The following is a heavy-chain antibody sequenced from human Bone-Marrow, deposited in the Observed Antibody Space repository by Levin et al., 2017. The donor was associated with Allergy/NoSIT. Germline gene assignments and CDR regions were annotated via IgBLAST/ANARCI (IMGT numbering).Heavy chain of an antibody. CDR3: ARDKEAPTAALDY. V-gene: IGHV1-46*01. CDR2: INTSGGNT. D-gene: IGHD6-13*01. CDR1: GYTFTTYY. J-gene: IGHJ4*02. Sequence: ASVKVSCTASGYTFTTYYIHWVRQAPGQGLEWMGIINTSGGNTRYAQKFQGRLTLTRDTSTSTVYMELSSLRSDDTAVYYCARDKEAPTAALDYWGQGTLVTVSS.